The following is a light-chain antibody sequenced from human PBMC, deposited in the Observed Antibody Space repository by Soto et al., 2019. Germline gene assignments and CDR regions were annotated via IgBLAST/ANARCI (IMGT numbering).Light chain of an antibody. J-gene: IGLJ3*02. Sequence: QSVLTQPASVSGSPGQSITISCTGTSSDIGSNNYVSWFQQRPGKAPTLIIYEVSNRPSGVSTHFSGSKSGNTASLTISGLLPEDEAEYYCSSYTTTTRLFVGGTKLTVL. CDR3: SSYTTTTRL. CDR2: EVS. V-gene: IGLV2-14*01. CDR1: SSDIGSNNY.